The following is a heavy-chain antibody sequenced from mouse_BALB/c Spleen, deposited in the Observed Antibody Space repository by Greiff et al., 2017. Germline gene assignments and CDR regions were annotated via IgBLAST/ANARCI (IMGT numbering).Heavy chain of an antibody. J-gene: IGHJ3*01. CDR3: ASGGSPFAY. CDR1: GYSITSGYY. CDR2: ISYDGSN. Sequence: EVKLQESGPGLVKPSQSLSLTCSVTGYSITSGYYWNWIRQFPGNKLEWMGYISYDGSNNCNPSLKNRISITRDTSKNQFFLKLNSVTTEDTATYYCASGGSPFAYWGQGTLVTVSA. V-gene: IGHV3-6*02.